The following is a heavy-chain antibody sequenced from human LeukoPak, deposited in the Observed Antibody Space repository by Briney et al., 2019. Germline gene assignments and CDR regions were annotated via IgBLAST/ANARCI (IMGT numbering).Heavy chain of an antibody. J-gene: IGHJ4*02. D-gene: IGHD2-21*02. Sequence: GGSLRLSCAASGFTFSGYSMNWVRQAPGKGLEWVSSISSSSSYIYYADSVKGRFTISRDNAKNSLYLQMNSLRAEDTAVYYCARETYCGGDCYVQYYFDYWGQGTLVTVSS. CDR3: ARETYCGGDCYVQYYFDY. CDR1: GFTFSGYS. V-gene: IGHV3-21*01. CDR2: ISSSSSYI.